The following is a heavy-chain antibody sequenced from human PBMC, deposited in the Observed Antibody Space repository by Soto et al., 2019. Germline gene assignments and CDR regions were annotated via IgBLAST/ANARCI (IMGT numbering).Heavy chain of an antibody. CDR2: ISGSGGST. V-gene: IGHV3-23*01. CDR3: AKWGRGPGTYYDFWSGYDAFDI. Sequence: GGSLRLSCAASGFTFSSYAMSWVRQAPGKGLEWVSAISGSGGSTYYADSVKGRFTISRDNSKNTLYLQMNSLRAEDTAVYYCAKWGRGPGTYYDFWSGYDAFDIWGQGTMVTVSS. J-gene: IGHJ3*02. D-gene: IGHD3-3*01. CDR1: GFTFSSYA.